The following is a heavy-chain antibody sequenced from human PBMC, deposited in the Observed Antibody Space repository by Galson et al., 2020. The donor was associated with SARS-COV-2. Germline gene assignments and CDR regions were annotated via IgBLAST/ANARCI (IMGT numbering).Heavy chain of an antibody. J-gene: IGHJ4*02. CDR1: GFTFSSYG. CDR2: IWYDGSNK. Sequence: GGSLRLSCAASGFTFSSYGMHWVRQAPGKGLEWVAVIWYDGSNKYYADSVKGRFNISRDNSKNTLYLQMNSLRAEDTAVYYCARDPLYDILTGLDYWGQGTLVTVSS. CDR3: ARDPLYDILTGLDY. D-gene: IGHD3-9*01. V-gene: IGHV3-33*01.